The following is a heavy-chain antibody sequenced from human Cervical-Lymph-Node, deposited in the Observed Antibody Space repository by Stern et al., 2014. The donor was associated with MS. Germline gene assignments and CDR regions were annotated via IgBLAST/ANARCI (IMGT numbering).Heavy chain of an antibody. J-gene: IGHJ6*02. V-gene: IGHV3-20*04. CDR3: AREGRWYCSGSNCYYYYGMDV. D-gene: IGHD2-15*01. CDR1: GFTFEEYG. Sequence: EVHLVESGGGVVRPGGSLRLSCAASGFTFEEYGMSWVRQVPGKGPEWVSGINWHGGSIGYADSVKGRFIISRDNAKNSLYLQMNNLRAEDTAFYYCAREGRWYCSGSNCYYYYGMDVWGQGTTVIVSS. CDR2: INWHGGSI.